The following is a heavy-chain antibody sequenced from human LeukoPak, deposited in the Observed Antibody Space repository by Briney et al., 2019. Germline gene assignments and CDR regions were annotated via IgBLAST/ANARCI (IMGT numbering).Heavy chain of an antibody. CDR2: ISGSGGST. CDR3: AKDLMDSSSWFEYFQH. V-gene: IGHV3-23*01. D-gene: IGHD6-13*01. Sequence: GGSLRLSCAASGFTFSSYAMSWVRQAPGKGLEWVSAISGSGGSTYYADSVKGRFTISRDNSKNTLYLQMNGLRAEDTAVYYCAKDLMDSSSWFEYFQHWGQGTLVTVSS. J-gene: IGHJ1*01. CDR1: GFTFSSYA.